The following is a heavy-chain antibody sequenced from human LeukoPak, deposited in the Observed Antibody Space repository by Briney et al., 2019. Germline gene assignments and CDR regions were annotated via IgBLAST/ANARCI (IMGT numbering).Heavy chain of an antibody. CDR3: ARVGDTAMVTGENYFDY. CDR2: IWYDGSNK. D-gene: IGHD5-18*01. V-gene: IGHV3-33*01. CDR1: GFTFSSYG. J-gene: IGHJ4*02. Sequence: GGSLRLSCAASGFTFSSYGMHWVRQAPGKGLEWVAVIWYDGSNKYYADSVKGRFTISRDNSKNTLYLQMNRLRAEDTAVYYCARVGDTAMVTGENYFDYWGQGTLVTVSS.